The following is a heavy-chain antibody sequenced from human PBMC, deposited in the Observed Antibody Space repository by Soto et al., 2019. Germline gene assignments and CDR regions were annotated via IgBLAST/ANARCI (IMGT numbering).Heavy chain of an antibody. CDR3: TRRLADIVVVVAATPDAFDI. D-gene: IGHD2-15*01. Sequence: EVQLVESGGGLVQPGGSLKLSCAASGFTFSGSAMHWVRQASGKGLEWVGRIRSKANSYATAYAASVKGRFTISRDDSKNTAYLQMNSRKTEDTAVYYCTRRLADIVVVVAATPDAFDIWGQGTMVTVS. J-gene: IGHJ3*02. V-gene: IGHV3-73*01. CDR1: GFTFSGSA. CDR2: IRSKANSYAT.